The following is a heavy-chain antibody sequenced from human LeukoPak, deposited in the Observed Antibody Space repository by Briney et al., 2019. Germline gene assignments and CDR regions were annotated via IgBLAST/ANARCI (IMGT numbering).Heavy chain of an antibody. CDR1: GDSVSSNSAA. CDR2: TYYRSKWYN. J-gene: IGHJ4*02. V-gene: IGHV6-1*01. CDR3: ARVLRLPSGWSHVFDY. Sequence: SQTLSLTCAISGDSVSSNSAAWNWIRQSPSRGLEWLGRTYYRSKWYNDYAVSVKSRITINPDTSKNQFSLQLNSVTPEDTAVYYCARVLRLPSGWSHVFDYWGRGTLVTVSS. D-gene: IGHD6-19*01.